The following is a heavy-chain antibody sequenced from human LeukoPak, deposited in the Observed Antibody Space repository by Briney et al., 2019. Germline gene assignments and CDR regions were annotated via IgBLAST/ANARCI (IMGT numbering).Heavy chain of an antibody. CDR2: IYTGGST. V-gene: IGHV4-61*02. CDR3: ARESSYCSGGSCYSGNYYMDV. J-gene: IGHJ6*03. D-gene: IGHD2-15*01. Sequence: PSETLSLTCTVSGGSISSGSYYWSWIRQPAGKGLEWIGRIYTGGSTNYNPSLKSRVTISVDTSKNQLSLKLSSVTAADTAVYYCARESSYCSGGSCYSGNYYMDVWGKGTTVTVSS. CDR1: GGSISSGSYY.